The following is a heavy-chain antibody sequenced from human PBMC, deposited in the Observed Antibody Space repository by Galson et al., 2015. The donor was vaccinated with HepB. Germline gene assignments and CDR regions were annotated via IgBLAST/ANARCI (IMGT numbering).Heavy chain of an antibody. CDR2: ISASGGST. V-gene: IGHV3-23*01. D-gene: IGHD2-8*02. CDR3: AKPGGGPNREFDY. CDR1: GFTFSTYA. Sequence: SLRLSCAASGFTFSTYAMSWVRQAPGKGLEWVSTISASGGSTYYADSVTGRFTISRDNSKNTLYLQMNSLRPEDTAVYYCAKPGGGPNREFDYWGQGTPVTVSS. J-gene: IGHJ4*02.